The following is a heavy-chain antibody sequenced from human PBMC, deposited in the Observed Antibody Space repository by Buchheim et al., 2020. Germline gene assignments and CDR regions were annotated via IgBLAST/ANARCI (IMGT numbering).Heavy chain of an antibody. CDR2: LSANGGEA. CDR3: ARGASTITRHFDN. J-gene: IGHJ4*01. D-gene: IGHD3-3*01. V-gene: IGHV3-23*01. CDR1: GFVFSTYS. Sequence: EVQLLESGGGLVQAGGSLRLSCAASGFVFSTYSMNWVRQAPGKGPEWVSILSANGGEAHYADSVKGRFTISTDNSKHTLYLQLNSLRADDTAVYYCARGASTITRHFDNWGQGTL.